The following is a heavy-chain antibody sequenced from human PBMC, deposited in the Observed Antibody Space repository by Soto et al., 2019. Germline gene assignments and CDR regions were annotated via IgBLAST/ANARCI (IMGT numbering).Heavy chain of an antibody. CDR2: ILGNGGAA. D-gene: IGHD2-8*01. CDR3: AKDRQPDGLWPFDH. J-gene: IGHJ4*02. CDR1: GFTFSTYT. V-gene: IGHV3-23*01. Sequence: EVQLLESGGGLVQPGGSLRLSCAASGFTFSTYTMSWVRQAPGKGLEWVSGILGNGGAAFYADSVKGWFTISRDNSNNMLYLQMYNLRAEDTAIYYCAKDRQPDGLWPFDHWGQGTLLTVSS.